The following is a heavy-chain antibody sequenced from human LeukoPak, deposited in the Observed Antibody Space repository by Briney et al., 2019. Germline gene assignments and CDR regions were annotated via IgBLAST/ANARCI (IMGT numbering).Heavy chain of an antibody. V-gene: IGHV3-23*01. CDR3: AKGGSYAPLDY. D-gene: IGHD1-26*01. CDR1: GFIFRSYA. Sequence: GGSLRLSCAASGFIFRSYAMSWVRQAPGKGLEWVSAISGSGDSTYDRDSVKGRFTVSRDNSKNTLYLQMNTLRAEDTAVYYCAKGGSYAPLDYWGQGTLVTVSS. CDR2: ISGSGDST. J-gene: IGHJ4*02.